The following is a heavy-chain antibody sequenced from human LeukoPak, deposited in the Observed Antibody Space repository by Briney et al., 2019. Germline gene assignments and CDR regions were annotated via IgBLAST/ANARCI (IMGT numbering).Heavy chain of an antibody. Sequence: PSETLSLTCTVSGGSISSSSYYWGWIRQPPGKGLEWIGSIYYSGSTYYNPSLKSRVTISVDTSKNQFSLKLSSVTAADTAVYYCARHLRLLYDSSGYVDYWGQGTLVTVSS. D-gene: IGHD3-22*01. CDR1: GGSISSSSYY. J-gene: IGHJ4*02. CDR2: IYYSGST. V-gene: IGHV4-39*01. CDR3: ARHLRLLYDSSGYVDY.